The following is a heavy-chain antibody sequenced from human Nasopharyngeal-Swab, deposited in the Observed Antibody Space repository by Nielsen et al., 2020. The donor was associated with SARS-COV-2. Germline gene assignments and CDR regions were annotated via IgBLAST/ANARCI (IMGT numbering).Heavy chain of an antibody. Sequence: GESLKISCAASGFTFSTYSMNWVRQAPGKGLEWVSSISSSSSYIYYADSLKGRFTISRDNAKNSLYLQMNSLRGEDTAVYYCARGRGGSYFSYFEYWGQGTLVTVSS. CDR2: ISSSSSYI. J-gene: IGHJ4*02. D-gene: IGHD1-26*01. V-gene: IGHV3-21*01. CDR1: GFTFSTYS. CDR3: ARGRGGSYFSYFEY.